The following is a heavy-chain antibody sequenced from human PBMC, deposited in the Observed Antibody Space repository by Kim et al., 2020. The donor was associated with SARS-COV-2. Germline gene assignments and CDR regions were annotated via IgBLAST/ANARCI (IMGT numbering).Heavy chain of an antibody. CDR3: ARSGYAHIWYSRHDQEDY. V-gene: IGHV5-51*01. CDR2: IYAGDSDT. J-gene: IGHJ4*02. CDR1: GYTFTNYW. Sequence: GESLKISCKGSGYTFTNYWIGWVRQMPGKGLEWMGIIYAGDSDTRYSPSFQGQVTISVDKSISTAYLQWSSLKASDNAMYYCARSGYAHIWYSRHDQEDYWGQGTLVTVSS. D-gene: IGHD1-26*01.